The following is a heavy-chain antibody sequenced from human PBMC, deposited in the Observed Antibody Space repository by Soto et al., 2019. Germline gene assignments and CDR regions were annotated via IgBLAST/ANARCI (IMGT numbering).Heavy chain of an antibody. D-gene: IGHD3-3*01. CDR1: SGSISSSNW. Sequence: PSETLSLTCAVSSGSISSSNWWSWVRQPPGKGLEWIGEIYHSGSTNYNPSLKSRVTISVDKSKNQFSLKLSSVTAADTAVYYCARSIRFLEGSPFDPWGQGTLVTVSS. V-gene: IGHV4-4*02. CDR2: IYHSGST. J-gene: IGHJ5*02. CDR3: ARSIRFLEGSPFDP.